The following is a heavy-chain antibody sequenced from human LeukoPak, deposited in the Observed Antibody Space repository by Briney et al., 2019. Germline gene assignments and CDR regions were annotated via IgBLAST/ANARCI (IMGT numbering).Heavy chain of an antibody. J-gene: IGHJ3*02. D-gene: IGHD3-10*01. CDR2: ISWNGDTI. Sequence: PGGSLRLSCAASGFDFHDYMMHWVRQPPGKGLEWVSEISWNGDTIGYADSVKGRFTISRDNAKNTLYLQMNSLRAEETAVYYCARDWGFGELFGAFDIWGQGTMVTVSS. CDR3: ARDWGFGELFGAFDI. CDR1: GFDFHDYM. V-gene: IGHV3-9*01.